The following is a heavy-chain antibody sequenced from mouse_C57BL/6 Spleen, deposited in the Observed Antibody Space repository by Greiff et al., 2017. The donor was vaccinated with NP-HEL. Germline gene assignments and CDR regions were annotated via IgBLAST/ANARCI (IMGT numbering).Heavy chain of an antibody. J-gene: IGHJ2*01. CDR3: TRGGLHYFDY. D-gene: IGHD3-3*01. CDR2: IDPETGGT. CDR1: GYTFTDYE. V-gene: IGHV1-15*01. Sequence: VQLQQSGAELVRPGASVTLSCKASGYTFTDYEMHWVKQTPVHGLEWIGAIDPETGGTAYNQKFKGKAILTADNSSSTAYMELRSLTSEDSAVYYCTRGGLHYFDYWGQGTTLTVSS.